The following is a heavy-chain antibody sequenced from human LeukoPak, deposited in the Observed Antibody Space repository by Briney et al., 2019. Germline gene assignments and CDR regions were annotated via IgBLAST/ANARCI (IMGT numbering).Heavy chain of an antibody. CDR1: GFTVSSNY. V-gene: IGHV3-23*01. D-gene: IGHD3-22*01. CDR2: ISGSGGST. J-gene: IGHJ4*02. CDR3: AKDPRTYYYDSSGYPFDY. Sequence: GGSLRLSCAASGFTVSSNYMSWVRQAPGKGLGWVSAISGSGGSTYYADSVKGRFTISRDNSKNTLYLQMNSLRAEDTAVYYCAKDPRTYYYDSSGYPFDYWGQGTLVTVSS.